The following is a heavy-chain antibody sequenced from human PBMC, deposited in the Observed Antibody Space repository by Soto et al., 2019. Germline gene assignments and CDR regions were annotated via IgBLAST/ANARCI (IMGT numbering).Heavy chain of an antibody. CDR2: ISAYNGNT. D-gene: IGHD4-4*01. CDR1: GYTFTSYG. CDR3: ARDQFISRDYSTINWFDP. Sequence: VASVKVSCKASGYTFTSYGISWVRQAPGQGLEWMGWISAYNGNTNYAQKLQGRVTMTTDTSTSTAYMELRSLRSDDTAVYYCARDQFISRDYSTINWFDPWGQGTLVTVSS. V-gene: IGHV1-18*04. J-gene: IGHJ5*02.